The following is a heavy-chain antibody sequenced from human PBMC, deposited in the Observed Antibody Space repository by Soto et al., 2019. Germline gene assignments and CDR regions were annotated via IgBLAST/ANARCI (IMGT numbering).Heavy chain of an antibody. D-gene: IGHD3-16*01. CDR1: GFTFSGSA. CDR2: IRSKANSYAT. V-gene: IGHV3-73*02. CDR3: IQTPRGSARGG. J-gene: IGHJ4*02. Sequence: EVQLVESGGGLVQPGGSLKLSCAASGFTFSGSAMHWVRQASGKGLEWVGRIRSKANSYATAYAASVKGRFTISRDNSKNTAYLQMNSLKTEDTAVYSCIQTPRGSARGGWGQGTLVTVSS.